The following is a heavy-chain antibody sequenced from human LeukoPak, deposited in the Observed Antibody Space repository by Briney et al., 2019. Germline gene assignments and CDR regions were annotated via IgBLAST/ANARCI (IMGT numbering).Heavy chain of an antibody. Sequence: GASVKVSCKASGYTFTSYGISWVRQAPGQGLEWMGWISAYNGNTNYAQKLQGRVTMTTDTSTSTAYMELGSLRSDDTAVYYCASSSSGYYVDYWGQGTLATVSS. D-gene: IGHD3-22*01. V-gene: IGHV1-18*01. J-gene: IGHJ4*02. CDR3: ASSSSGYYVDY. CDR1: GYTFTSYG. CDR2: ISAYNGNT.